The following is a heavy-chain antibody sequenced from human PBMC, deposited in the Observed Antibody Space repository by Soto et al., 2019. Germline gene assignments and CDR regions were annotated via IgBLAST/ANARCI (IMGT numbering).Heavy chain of an antibody. Sequence: QVQLVQSGAEVKKPGASVKVSCKASGGTFNSYAFTWVRQAPGQGLEWMGGIIPIFGTTNYAQKFQGRVTITADESTSTAYMELSSLRSEATAVYYCARKPARPHQAYFDFWGQGTLVTVSS. CDR1: GGTFNSYA. D-gene: IGHD6-6*01. V-gene: IGHV1-69*01. J-gene: IGHJ4*02. CDR3: ARKPARPHQAYFDF. CDR2: IIPIFGTT.